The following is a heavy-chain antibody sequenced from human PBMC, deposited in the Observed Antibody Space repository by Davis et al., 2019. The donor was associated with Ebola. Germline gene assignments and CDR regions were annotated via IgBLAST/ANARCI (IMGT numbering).Heavy chain of an antibody. J-gene: IGHJ6*04. V-gene: IGHV3-33*01. D-gene: IGHD4-17*01. CDR3: ARVSPAGEMDV. CDR2: IWYDGSNK. Sequence: GESLKISCAASGFTFSSYGMHWVRQAPGKGLEWVAVIWYDGSNKYYADSVKGRFTISRDNSKNTLYLQMNSPRAEDTAVYYCARVSPAGEMDVWGKGTTVTVSS. CDR1: GFTFSSYG.